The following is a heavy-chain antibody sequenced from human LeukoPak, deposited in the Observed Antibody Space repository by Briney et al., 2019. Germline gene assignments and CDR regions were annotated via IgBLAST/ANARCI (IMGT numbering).Heavy chain of an antibody. J-gene: IGHJ5*02. Sequence: VASVKVSCKASGYTFTGYYMHWVRQAPGQGLEWMGWINPNSGGTNYAQKFQGRVTMTRDTSISTAYMELSRLRSDDTAVYYCARDFVRGVIVDWFDPWGQGTLVTVSS. CDR3: ARDFVRGVIVDWFDP. D-gene: IGHD3-10*02. CDR2: INPNSGGT. CDR1: GYTFTGYY. V-gene: IGHV1-2*02.